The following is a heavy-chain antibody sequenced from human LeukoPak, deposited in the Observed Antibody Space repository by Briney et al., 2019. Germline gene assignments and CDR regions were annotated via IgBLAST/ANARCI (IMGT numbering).Heavy chain of an antibody. CDR2: IRSKAYGGTT. J-gene: IGHJ3*02. CDR1: GFTFDDYA. Sequence: PGRSLRLSCAASGFTFDDYAMSWVRQAPGKGLEWVGFIRSKAYGGTTEYAASVKGRFTISRDDSKSIAYLQMNSLKTEDTAVYYCTRTIEGAFDIWGQGTMVTVSS. V-gene: IGHV3-49*04. CDR3: TRTIEGAFDI. D-gene: IGHD5-24*01.